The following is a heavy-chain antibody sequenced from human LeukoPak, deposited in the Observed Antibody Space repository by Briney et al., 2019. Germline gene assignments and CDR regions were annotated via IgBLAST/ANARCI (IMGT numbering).Heavy chain of an antibody. V-gene: IGHV4-39*01. D-gene: IGHD3-10*01. CDR1: GGSVNSYNYY. CDR3: ASSPGGWFGELFHFDY. J-gene: IGHJ4*02. Sequence: PSETLSLTCTVSGGSVNSYNYYWGWIRQPPGKGLEWIGSIYYRGSTFYNPSLKSRVTVSLDTSRNQFSLKLSSVTAADTAVYYCASSPGGWFGELFHFDYWGQGTLVTVSS. CDR2: IYYRGST.